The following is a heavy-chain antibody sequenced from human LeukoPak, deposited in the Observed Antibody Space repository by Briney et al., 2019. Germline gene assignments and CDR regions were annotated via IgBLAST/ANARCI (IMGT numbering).Heavy chain of an antibody. V-gene: IGHV3-21*01. D-gene: IGHD6-6*01. CDR3: ARDRRQLWGRTFDY. CDR1: GFTFSSYS. Sequence: GGSLRLSCAASGFTFSSYSMNWVRQAPGKGLEWVSSISSSSSYIYYADSVKGRFTISRDNAKNSLYLQMNSLRAEDTAVYYCARDRRQLWGRTFDYWGQGTLVTVSS. J-gene: IGHJ4*02. CDR2: ISSSSSYI.